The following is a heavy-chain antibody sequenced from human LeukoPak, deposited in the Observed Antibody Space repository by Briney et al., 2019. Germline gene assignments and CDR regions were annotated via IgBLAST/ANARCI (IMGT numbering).Heavy chain of an antibody. Sequence: SETLSLTCTVSGGSISSYYWSWIRQPPGKGLEWIGEINHSGSTNYNPSLKSRVTISVDTPKNQFSLKLSSVTAADTAVYNCARGDFGGNSADYWGQGTLVTVSS. CDR3: ARGDFGGNSADY. CDR1: GGSISSYY. V-gene: IGHV4-34*01. D-gene: IGHD4-23*01. CDR2: INHSGST. J-gene: IGHJ4*02.